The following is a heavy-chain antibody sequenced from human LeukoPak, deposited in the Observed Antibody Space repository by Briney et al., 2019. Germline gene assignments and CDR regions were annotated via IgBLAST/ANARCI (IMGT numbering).Heavy chain of an antibody. CDR1: GFTFSSYS. D-gene: IGHD2-21*01. J-gene: IGHJ4*02. CDR2: ISSSSSYI. Sequence: GGSLRLSCAASGFTFSSYSMNWVRQAPGKGLEWVSSISSSSSYIYYADSVKGRFTISRDNAKNSLYLQMNSLRAEDTAVYYCARPEIVGTSYHFDYWGQGTLVTVSS. V-gene: IGHV3-21*01. CDR3: ARPEIVGTSYHFDY.